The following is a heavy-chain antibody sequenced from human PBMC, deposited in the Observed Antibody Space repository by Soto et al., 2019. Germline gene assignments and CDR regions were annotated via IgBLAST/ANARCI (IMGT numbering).Heavy chain of an antibody. V-gene: IGHV4-34*01. CDR3: ARGANYDYIWGSYRYGPHFDY. J-gene: IGHJ4*02. CDR2: INHSGST. Sequence: PSETLSLTCAVYGGSFSGYYWSWIRQPPGKGLEWIGEINHSGSTNYNPSLKSRVTISVDTSKNQFSLKLSSVTAADTAVYYCARGANYDYIWGSYRYGPHFDYWGQGTLVTVS. CDR1: GGSFSGYY. D-gene: IGHD3-16*02.